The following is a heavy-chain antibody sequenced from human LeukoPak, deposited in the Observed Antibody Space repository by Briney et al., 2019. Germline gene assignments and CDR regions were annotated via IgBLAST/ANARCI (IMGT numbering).Heavy chain of an antibody. D-gene: IGHD1-1*01. CDR3: ARAASAYNSDYYFDY. CDR2: INKDASIE. V-gene: IGHV3-74*01. Sequence: GGSLRLSCAGSGFISSTYGMNWIRQAPGKGLVWVSSINKDASIERYADSVKGRFTISRDNAGDTLYVEMNSLRAEDTAVYYCARAASAYNSDYYFDYWGQGTLVTVSS. J-gene: IGHJ4*02. CDR1: GFISSTYG.